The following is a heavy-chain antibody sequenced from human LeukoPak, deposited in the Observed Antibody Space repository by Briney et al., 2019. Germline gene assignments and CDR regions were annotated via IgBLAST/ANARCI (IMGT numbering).Heavy chain of an antibody. V-gene: IGHV3-48*03. D-gene: IGHD3-10*01. CDR1: GFTFSSYE. CDR2: ISSSGSTI. Sequence: PGGSLRLSCAASGFTFSSYEMNWVRQAPGKGLEWVSYISSSGSTIYYADSVKGRFTISRDNAKNSLYLQMNSLRAEDTAVYYCAREDGGWFGELYYGMDVWGKGTTVTVSS. CDR3: AREDGGWFGELYYGMDV. J-gene: IGHJ6*04.